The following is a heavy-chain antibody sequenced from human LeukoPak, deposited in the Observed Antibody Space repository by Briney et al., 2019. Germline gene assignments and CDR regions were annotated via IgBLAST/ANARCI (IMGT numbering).Heavy chain of an antibody. D-gene: IGHD2-8*01. CDR2: INPNSGGT. V-gene: IGHV1-2*02. Sequence: ASVKVSCKASGYTFTGYYMHWVRQAPGQGLEWTGWINPNSGGTNYAQKFQSRVTMTRDTSISTAYMELSRLRSDDMAVYYCARDQGYCTNGVCQTKFDYWGQGTLVTVSS. J-gene: IGHJ4*02. CDR1: GYTFTGYY. CDR3: ARDQGYCTNGVCQTKFDY.